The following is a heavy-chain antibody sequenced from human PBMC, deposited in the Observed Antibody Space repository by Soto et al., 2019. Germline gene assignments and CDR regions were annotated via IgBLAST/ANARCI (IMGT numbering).Heavy chain of an antibody. CDR3: AREDYGSGSFDY. CDR2: IWYDGSNK. J-gene: IGHJ4*02. V-gene: IGHV3-33*01. Sequence: QVQLVESGGGVVQPGRSLRLSCAASEFTFSSYGMHWVRQAPGKGLEWVAVIWYDGSNKYYADSVKSRFTISRDNSKNTLYLQMNSLRDEDTAVYYCAREDYGSGSFDYWGQGTLVTFYS. CDR1: EFTFSSYG. D-gene: IGHD3-10*01.